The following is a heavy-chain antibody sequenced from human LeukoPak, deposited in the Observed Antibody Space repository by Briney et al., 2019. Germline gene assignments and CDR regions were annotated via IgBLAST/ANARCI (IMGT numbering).Heavy chain of an antibody. CDR1: GGSFSGYY. V-gene: IGHV4-34*01. Sequence: SETLSLTCAVYGGSFSGYYWSWIRQPPGKGLEWIGEINHSGSTNYNPSLKSRVTISVDTSKNQFSLKLSSVTAADTAVYYCARPYSYGYVSAFDIWGQGTMVTVSS. D-gene: IGHD5-18*01. CDR2: INHSGST. J-gene: IGHJ3*02. CDR3: ARPYSYGYVSAFDI.